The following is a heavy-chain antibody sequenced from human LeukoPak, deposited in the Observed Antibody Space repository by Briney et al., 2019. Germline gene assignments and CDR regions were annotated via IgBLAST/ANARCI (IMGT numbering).Heavy chain of an antibody. J-gene: IGHJ4*02. V-gene: IGHV3-23*01. Sequence: PGGSLRLFCAASGFTFSSYAMSWVRQAPGKGLEWVSAISGSGGSTYYADSVKGRFTISRDNSKNTLYLQMNSLRAEDTAVYYCAKGLSLRLGELSLFATLDYWGQGTLVTVSS. CDR2: ISGSGGST. D-gene: IGHD3-16*02. CDR1: GFTFSSYA. CDR3: AKGLSLRLGELSLFATLDY.